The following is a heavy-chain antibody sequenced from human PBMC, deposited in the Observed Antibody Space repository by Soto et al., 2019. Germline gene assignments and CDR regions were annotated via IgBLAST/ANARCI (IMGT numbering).Heavy chain of an antibody. CDR2: IYNSGIT. Sequence: SETLSLTCTVCGGSISRGAYSWRWVRQSPGKGLEWIGHIYNSGITYYNPSLKSRVVISIDTSRNQFSLRLNSLTAADRAVYFCARGVTVFGLVSRFWFDPWGQGTVVTVSS. J-gene: IGHJ5*02. V-gene: IGHV4-30-4*01. CDR3: ARGVTVFGLVSRFWFDP. D-gene: IGHD3-3*01. CDR1: GGSISRGAYS.